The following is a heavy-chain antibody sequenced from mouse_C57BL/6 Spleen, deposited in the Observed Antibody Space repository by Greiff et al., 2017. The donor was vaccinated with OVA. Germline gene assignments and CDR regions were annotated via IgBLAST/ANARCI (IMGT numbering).Heavy chain of an antibody. J-gene: IGHJ3*01. D-gene: IGHD1-1*01. V-gene: IGHV1-18*01. CDR3: ARLYYGSSFAY. Sequence: EVQRVESGPELVKPGASVKIPCKASGYTFTDYNMDWVKQSHGKSLEWIGDINPNNGGTIYNQKFKGKATLTVDKSSSTAYMELRSLTSEDTAVYYCARLYYGSSFAYWGQGTLVTVSA. CDR1: GYTFTDYN. CDR2: INPNNGGT.